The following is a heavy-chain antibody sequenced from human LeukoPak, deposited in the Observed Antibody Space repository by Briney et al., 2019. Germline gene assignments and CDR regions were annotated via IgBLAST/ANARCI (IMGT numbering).Heavy chain of an antibody. D-gene: IGHD3-10*01. CDR1: GGSISSYY. V-gene: IGHV4-34*01. CDR2: INHSGST. Sequence: PSETPSLTCTVSGGSISSYYWSWIRQPPGKGLEWIGEINHSGSTNYNPSLKSRVTISVDTSKNQFSLKLSSVTAADTAVYYCARATLLWFGELLPFDYWGQGTLVTVSS. J-gene: IGHJ4*02. CDR3: ARATLLWFGELLPFDY.